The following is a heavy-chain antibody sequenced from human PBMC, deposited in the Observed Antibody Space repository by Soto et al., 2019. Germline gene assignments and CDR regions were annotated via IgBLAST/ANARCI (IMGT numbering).Heavy chain of an antibody. CDR3: AKAIYGDYAPFDC. CDR2: ISYDESEK. J-gene: IGHJ4*02. D-gene: IGHD4-17*01. CDR1: GFTFSSYG. Sequence: QVQLAESGGGVVQPGRSLRLTCAASGFTFSSYGMHWVRQAPGKGLEWVAVISYDESEKHYADSVKGRLTISRDNSKNTLYLQMNSLRTEDTVIYYCAKAIYGDYAPFDCWGQEPLVTVSS. V-gene: IGHV3-30*18.